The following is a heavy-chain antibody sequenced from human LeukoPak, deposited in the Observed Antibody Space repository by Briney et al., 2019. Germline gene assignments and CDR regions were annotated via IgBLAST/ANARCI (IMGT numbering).Heavy chain of an antibody. CDR1: GGSISSYY. V-gene: IGHV4-59*12. CDR3: ASWTTYYGSGSYGAFDI. D-gene: IGHD3-10*01. Sequence: NSSETLSLTCTVSGGSISSYYWSWIRQPPGKGLEWIGYIYYSGSTNYNPSLKSRVTISVDTSKNQFSLKLSSVTAADTAVYYCASWTTYYGSGSYGAFDIWGQGTMVTVSS. J-gene: IGHJ3*02. CDR2: IYYSGST.